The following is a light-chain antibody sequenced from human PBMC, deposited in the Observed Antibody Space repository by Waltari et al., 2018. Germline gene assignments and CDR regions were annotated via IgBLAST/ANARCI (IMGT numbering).Light chain of an antibody. J-gene: IGKJ5*01. CDR2: RAS. CDR3: QQYDSYLIT. V-gene: IGKV1-5*03. Sequence: DIQMTQSPSTLSASVGDTVNITCRASQTISTWLAWYQQKSGKAPKLLIYRASTLQTGVPSRFSASGSGTEFTLTISSLQPGDFGTYYCQQYDSYLITFGQGTRLESK. CDR1: QTISTW.